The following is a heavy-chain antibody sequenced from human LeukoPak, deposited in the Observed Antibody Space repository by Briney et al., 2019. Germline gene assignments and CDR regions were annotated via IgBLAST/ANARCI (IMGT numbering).Heavy chain of an antibody. J-gene: IGHJ4*02. CDR1: GSTFSTYP. CDR2: ISGNSVTI. Sequence: PGGSLRLSCTASGSTFSTYPMTWVRQAPGQGLEWVSAISGNSVTIYYADSVKGRHTISRDNSKNTLYLQMYSLRAEDTAVYYCAKILSGTYSFDLWGQGTLVTVSS. D-gene: IGHD1-26*01. V-gene: IGHV3-23*01. CDR3: AKILSGTYSFDL.